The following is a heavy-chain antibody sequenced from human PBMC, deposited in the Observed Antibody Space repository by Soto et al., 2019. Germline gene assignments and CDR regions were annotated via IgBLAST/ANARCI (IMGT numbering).Heavy chain of an antibody. D-gene: IGHD3-22*01. V-gene: IGHV1-18*01. J-gene: IGHJ4*02. CDR2: ISAYNGNT. Sequence: GASVKVSCKASGYTFTSYGISWVRQAPGQGLEWMGWISAYNGNTNYAQKLQGRVTMTTDTSTSTAYMELSSLRSEDTAVYYCARESAGRDEFESSGDFDYWGQGTLVTVSS. CDR3: ARESAGRDEFESSGDFDY. CDR1: GYTFTSYG.